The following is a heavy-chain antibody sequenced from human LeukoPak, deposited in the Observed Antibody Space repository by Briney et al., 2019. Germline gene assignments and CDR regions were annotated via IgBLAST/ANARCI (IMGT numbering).Heavy chain of an antibody. CDR1: GFTFSDYY. Sequence: PGGSLRLSCAASGFTFSDYYMSWIRQAPGKGLEWVSHISSSSSYINYADSVKGRFTISRDNAKKSLYLQMNSLRVEDTAVYYCARGYSSRWYYWGQGTLVTVSS. D-gene: IGHD6-13*01. CDR3: ARGYSSRWYY. J-gene: IGHJ4*02. V-gene: IGHV3-11*06. CDR2: ISSSSSYI.